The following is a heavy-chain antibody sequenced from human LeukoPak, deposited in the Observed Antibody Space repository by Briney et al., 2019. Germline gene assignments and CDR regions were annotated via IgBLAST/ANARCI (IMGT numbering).Heavy chain of an antibody. Sequence: ASVRVSCKASEDTFTGYYIHWVRQAPGQGLERMGWINPNSGGTNYAQNFQGTVTMTRDTSTSTAYMELSSLRSDDTAVYYCARRLGTGTTLGYWGQGTLVTVSS. CDR2: INPNSGGT. D-gene: IGHD1-1*01. V-gene: IGHV1-2*02. CDR1: EDTFTGYY. CDR3: ARRLGTGTTLGY. J-gene: IGHJ4*02.